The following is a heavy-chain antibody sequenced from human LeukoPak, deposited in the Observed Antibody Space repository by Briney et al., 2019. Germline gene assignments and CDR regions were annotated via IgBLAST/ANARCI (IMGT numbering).Heavy chain of an antibody. CDR3: ATSYYFGSGSYGYLDY. J-gene: IGHJ4*02. CDR1: GFTVSSKY. CDR2: IYSSGDT. D-gene: IGHD3-10*01. Sequence: PGGSLRLSCAASGFTVSSKYMSWVRQTPGKGLQWVALIYSSGDTYTADSVKGRFTISRDNSENTLYLQMDSLRAEDTAVYYCATSYYFGSGSYGYLDYRGQGTLVTVSS. V-gene: IGHV3-53*01.